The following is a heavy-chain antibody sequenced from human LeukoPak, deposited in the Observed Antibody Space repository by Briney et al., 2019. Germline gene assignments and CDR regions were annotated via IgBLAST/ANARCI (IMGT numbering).Heavy chain of an antibody. J-gene: IGHJ5*02. CDR1: GGSFSGYY. Sequence: PSETLSLTCAVYGGSFSGYYWSWIRQPPGKGLEWIGEINHSGSTNYNPSLKGRVTISVDTSKNQFSLKLSSVTAADTAVYYCARGGLRAARPGNWFDPWGQGTLVTVSS. V-gene: IGHV4-34*01. CDR3: ARGGLRAARPGNWFDP. CDR2: INHSGST. D-gene: IGHD6-6*01.